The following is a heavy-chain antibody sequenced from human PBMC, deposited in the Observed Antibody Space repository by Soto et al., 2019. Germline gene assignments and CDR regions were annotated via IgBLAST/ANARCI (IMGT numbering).Heavy chain of an antibody. CDR3: ARINDSTRRGMDV. D-gene: IGHD3-22*01. Sequence: WASVKVSCKASGGTFSSYAISWVRQAPGQGLEWMGGIIPIFGTANYAQKFQGRVTITADKSTSTAYMELSSLRSEDTAVYYCARINDSTRRGMDVWGQGTTVTVSS. CDR1: GGTFSSYA. CDR2: IIPIFGTA. V-gene: IGHV1-69*06. J-gene: IGHJ6*02.